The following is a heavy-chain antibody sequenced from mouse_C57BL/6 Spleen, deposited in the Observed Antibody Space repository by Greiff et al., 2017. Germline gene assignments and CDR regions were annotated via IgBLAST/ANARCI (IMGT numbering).Heavy chain of an antibody. Sequence: QVQLKQSGAELARPGASVKLSCKASGYTFTSYGISWVKQRTGQGLEWIGEIYPRSGNTYYNEKFKGKATLTADKSSSPAYMERRSLTSEDSAVYFCERDGIHYGGSYVRYFDDWGQGTTLTVSS. D-gene: IGHD1-1*01. CDR1: GYTFTSYG. CDR3: ERDGIHYGGSYVRYFDD. J-gene: IGHJ2*01. CDR2: IYPRSGNT. V-gene: IGHV1-81*01.